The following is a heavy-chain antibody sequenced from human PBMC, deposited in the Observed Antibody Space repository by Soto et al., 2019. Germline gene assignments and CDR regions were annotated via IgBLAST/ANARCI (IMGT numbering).Heavy chain of an antibody. D-gene: IGHD5-18*01. V-gene: IGHV1-69*11. Sequence: QVQLVQSGAEVKKPGSSVKVSCKASGGTFSSYAISWVRQAPGQGLEWMGGIIPILGTANYAQKFQGRVTITADESTSTAYMELSSLRSEDTAVYYCARTNTAMVTGWFDPWGQGTLVTVSS. CDR3: ARTNTAMVTGWFDP. CDR1: GGTFSSYA. J-gene: IGHJ5*02. CDR2: IIPILGTA.